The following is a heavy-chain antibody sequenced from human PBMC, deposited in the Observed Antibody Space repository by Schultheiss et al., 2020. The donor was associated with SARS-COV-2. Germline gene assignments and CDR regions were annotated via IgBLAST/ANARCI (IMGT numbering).Heavy chain of an antibody. Sequence: SQTLSLTCTVSGGSISSYYWSWIRQPAGKGLEWIGYIYYSGSTNYNPSLKSRLTISVDTSKNQFSLKLSSVTAADTAVYYCARGGQQLAHYYYYGMDVWGQGTTVTVSS. V-gene: IGHV4-59*01. D-gene: IGHD6-13*01. CDR2: IYYSGST. CDR3: ARGGQQLAHYYYYGMDV. J-gene: IGHJ6*02. CDR1: GGSISSYY.